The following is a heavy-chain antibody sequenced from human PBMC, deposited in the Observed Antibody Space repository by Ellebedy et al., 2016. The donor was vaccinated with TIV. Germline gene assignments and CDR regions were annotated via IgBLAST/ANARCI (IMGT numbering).Heavy chain of an antibody. CDR3: ARNEKCDRISCPFDY. Sequence: PGGSLRLSCAASGFSFSSYEMDWVRQAPGKGLEWLSYISADGGSTYYPDSLKGRFTISRDNAKNSLYLQMNSLKDEDTAVYYCARNEKCDRISCPFDYWGQGTLVTVSS. D-gene: IGHD6-13*01. CDR2: ISADGGST. V-gene: IGHV3-48*03. J-gene: IGHJ4*02. CDR1: GFSFSSYE.